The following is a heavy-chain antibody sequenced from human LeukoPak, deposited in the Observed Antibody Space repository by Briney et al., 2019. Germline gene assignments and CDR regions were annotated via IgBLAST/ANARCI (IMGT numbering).Heavy chain of an antibody. CDR3: ARDHLSSGSSPDYYYYYMDV. Sequence: GGSLRLSCAASGFSFSSYRMNWVRQAPGKGLEWVSSVSNSGDYIHYADSVKGRFTISRDNSKNSLYLQMNSLRAEDTAVYYCARDHLSSGSSPDYYYYYMDVWGKGTTVTVSS. J-gene: IGHJ6*03. CDR2: VSNSGDYI. V-gene: IGHV3-21*06. D-gene: IGHD6-19*01. CDR1: GFSFSSYR.